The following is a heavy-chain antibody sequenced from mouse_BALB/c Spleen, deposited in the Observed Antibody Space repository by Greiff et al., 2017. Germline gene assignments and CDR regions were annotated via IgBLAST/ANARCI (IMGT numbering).Heavy chain of an antibody. D-gene: IGHD1-2*01. Sequence: EVQLKESGPSLVKPSQTLSLTCSVTGDSITSGYWNWIRKFPGNKLEYMGYISYSGSTYYNPSLKSRISITRDTSKNQYYLQLNSVTTEDTATYYCARSHYYGFYYFDYWGQGTTLTVSS. CDR1: GDSITSGY. V-gene: IGHV3-8*02. CDR2: ISYSGST. CDR3: ARSHYYGFYYFDY. J-gene: IGHJ2*01.